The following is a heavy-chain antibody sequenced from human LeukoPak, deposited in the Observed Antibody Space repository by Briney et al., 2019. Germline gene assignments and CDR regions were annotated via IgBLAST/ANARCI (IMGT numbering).Heavy chain of an antibody. Sequence: SVKVSCKASGGTFSSYAISWVRQAPGQGLEWMGGIIPIFGTANYAQKFQGRVTITTDESTSTAYMELSSLRSEDTAVYYCARGPADGSGRWFDPWGQGTLVTVSS. V-gene: IGHV1-69*05. J-gene: IGHJ5*02. CDR2: IIPIFGTA. D-gene: IGHD3-10*01. CDR1: GGTFSSYA. CDR3: ARGPADGSGRWFDP.